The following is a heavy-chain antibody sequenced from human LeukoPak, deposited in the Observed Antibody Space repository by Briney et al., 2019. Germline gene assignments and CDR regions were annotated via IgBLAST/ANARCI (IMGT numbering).Heavy chain of an antibody. CDR2: ISDSGGSQ. Sequence: PGGSLRLSCAASGFTFSSYSMNWVRQAPGKGLEWVSVISDSGGSQHYADSVKGRFTISRDNSKTTLYLQMNRLRAEDTGVYYCAKTAFPAAFLLVDYWGQGTLVTVSS. CDR1: GFTFSSYS. V-gene: IGHV3-23*01. D-gene: IGHD2-2*01. CDR3: AKTAFPAAFLLVDY. J-gene: IGHJ4*02.